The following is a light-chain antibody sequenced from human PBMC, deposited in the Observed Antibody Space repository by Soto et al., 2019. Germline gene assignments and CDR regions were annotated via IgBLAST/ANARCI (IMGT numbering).Light chain of an antibody. CDR3: SSYTSSPSTV. CDR1: SSDVGGYNY. Sequence: QSALTQPASVSGSPGQSITISCTGTSSDVGGYNYVSWYQQHPGKAPKLMIYDVSNRPSGVSNRFSGSKSGNTASLTISGLQAEDEAYYYCSSYTSSPSTVFGGGTKLTVL. V-gene: IGLV2-14*01. J-gene: IGLJ2*01. CDR2: DVS.